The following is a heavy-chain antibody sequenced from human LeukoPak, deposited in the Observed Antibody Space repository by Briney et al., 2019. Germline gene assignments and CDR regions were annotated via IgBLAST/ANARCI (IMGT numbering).Heavy chain of an antibody. CDR1: GFSLSTIGVG. J-gene: IGHJ4*02. V-gene: IGHV2-5*02. CDR3: AHTHSIAVAFHY. D-gene: IGHD6-19*01. Sequence: SGPTLVKPTQTLTLTCIFSGFSLSTIGVGVAWVRQPPVKALEWLALLYWDDDKRDSPALRSRRAITKDTSKNQVVLTMTNMDPVDTATYYCAHTHSIAVAFHYWGRGTRVTVPS. CDR2: LYWDDDK.